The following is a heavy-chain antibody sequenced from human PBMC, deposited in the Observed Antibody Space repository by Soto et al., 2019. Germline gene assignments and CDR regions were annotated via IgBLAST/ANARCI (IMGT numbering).Heavy chain of an antibody. J-gene: IGHJ4*02. V-gene: IGHV3-21*01. CDR3: AREYFAY. CDR2: ISRTGEYI. Sequence: EVQLVESGAGLVKPGGSLRLSCAVSGFTFSPYDINWVRQAPGKGLEWVASISRTGEYIYYAESVKGRFTISRDDADYSQHLQMSSLRVEDTAVYYCAREYFAYWGQGTLGTVSP. CDR1: GFTFSPYD.